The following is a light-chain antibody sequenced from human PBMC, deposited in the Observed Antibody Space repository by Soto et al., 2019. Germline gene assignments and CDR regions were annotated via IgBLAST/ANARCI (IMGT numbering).Light chain of an antibody. CDR3: SSFTTIKTVV. CDR2: QVT. J-gene: IGLJ2*01. Sequence: QSVLTQPASVSGSPGQSITISCTGTSSDVGGYNYVSWYQHHPGKAPKLMISQVTNRPSGVSNRFSGSKSGNTASLTISGLQAEDEADYYCSSFTTIKTVVFGGGTKLTVL. V-gene: IGLV2-14*01. CDR1: SSDVGGYNY.